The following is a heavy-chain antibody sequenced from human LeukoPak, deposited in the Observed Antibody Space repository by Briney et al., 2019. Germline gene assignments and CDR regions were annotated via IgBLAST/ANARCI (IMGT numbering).Heavy chain of an antibody. CDR2: IFYDGSS. J-gene: IGHJ4*02. D-gene: IGHD4-17*01. CDR1: SGYISNSNYY. Sequence: SETLSLTCTVSSGYISNSNYYWGWIRQPPGKGLEWIGSIFYDGSSDYNPSLKSRVTISVDTSKNQFSLKLSSVTAADTAVYYCASIGTTVTTFGYWGQGTLVTVSS. CDR3: ASIGTTVTTFGY. V-gene: IGHV4-39*07.